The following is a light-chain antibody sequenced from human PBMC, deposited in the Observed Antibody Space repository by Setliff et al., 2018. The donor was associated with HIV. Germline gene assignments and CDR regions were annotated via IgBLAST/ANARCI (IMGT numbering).Light chain of an antibody. CDR1: SSDIGTYNL. Sequence: QSALTQPASVSGSPGQSVAISCTGNSSDIGTYNLVSWYQQHPGKAPQLIIFEVNKRPSGVSDRFSGSKSGNTASLTISGLQGEDEADYYCCSYARISTYVFGTGTKVTVL. CDR3: CSYARISTYV. V-gene: IGLV2-23*02. CDR2: EVN. J-gene: IGLJ1*01.